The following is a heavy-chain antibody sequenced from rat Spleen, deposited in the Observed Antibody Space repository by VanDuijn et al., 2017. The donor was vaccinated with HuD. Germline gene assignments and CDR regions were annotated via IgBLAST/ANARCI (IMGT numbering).Heavy chain of an antibody. CDR2: ITNSGDST. CDR3: TRSTTGEGFAY. Sequence: EVQLVESGGGLVQPGRSLKLSCVVSGFTFSNSGMAWVRQAPTKGLEWVASITNSGDSTYYRDSVKGRFTISRDNAKSTLYLQMDSLRSEDTATYYCTRSTTGEGFAYWGQGTLVTASS. J-gene: IGHJ3*01. CDR1: GFTFSNSG. D-gene: IGHD5-1*01. V-gene: IGHV5S13*01.